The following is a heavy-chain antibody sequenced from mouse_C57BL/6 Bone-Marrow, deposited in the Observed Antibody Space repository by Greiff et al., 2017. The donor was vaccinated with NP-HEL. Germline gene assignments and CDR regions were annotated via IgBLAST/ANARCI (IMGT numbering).Heavy chain of an antibody. CDR1: GYTFTSYW. Sequence: VQLPQPGAELVKPGASVKLSCKASGYTFTSYWMHWVKQRPGRGLEWIGRIDPNRGGTKYNEKFKSKATLTVDKPSSTAYMQLSSLTSEDSAVYYCAWDYDYDGYYAMDYWGQGTSVTVSS. D-gene: IGHD2-4*01. CDR3: AWDYDYDGYYAMDY. V-gene: IGHV1-72*01. J-gene: IGHJ4*01. CDR2: IDPNRGGT.